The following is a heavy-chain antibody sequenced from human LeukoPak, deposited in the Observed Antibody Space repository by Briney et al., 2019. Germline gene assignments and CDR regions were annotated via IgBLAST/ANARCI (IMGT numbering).Heavy chain of an antibody. D-gene: IGHD3-10*01. J-gene: IGHJ4*02. CDR1: GGSISSSSYY. V-gene: IGHV4-39*07. CDR2: IYYSGST. Sequence: SETLSLTCTVSGGSISSSSYYWGWIRQPPGKGLEWIGSIYYSGSTYYNPSLKSRVTISVDTSKNQFSLKLSSVTAADTAVYYCASRLMVRGRDFDYWGQGTLVTVSS. CDR3: ASRLMVRGRDFDY.